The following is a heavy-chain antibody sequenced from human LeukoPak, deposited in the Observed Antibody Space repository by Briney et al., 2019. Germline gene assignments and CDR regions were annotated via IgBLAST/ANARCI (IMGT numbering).Heavy chain of an antibody. CDR1: GFIFSTYS. J-gene: IGHJ4*02. CDR2: ISSSNI. D-gene: IGHD3-16*01. Sequence: GGSLRLSCAASGFIFSTYSMSWVRQAPGKGLEWVSYISSSNIYYADSVKGRFTISRDNAKNSLYLQMNSLRAEDTAVYYCAREGGFDYWGPGTLVTVSS. CDR3: AREGGFDY. V-gene: IGHV3-48*01.